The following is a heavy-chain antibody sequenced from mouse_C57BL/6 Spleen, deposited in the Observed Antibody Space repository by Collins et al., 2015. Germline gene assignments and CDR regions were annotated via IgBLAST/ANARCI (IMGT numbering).Heavy chain of an antibody. D-gene: IGHD2-14*01. J-gene: IGHJ4*01. Sequence: QIQLVQSGPELKKPGETVKISCKASGYTFTDYSMHWVKQAPGKGLKWMGWINTETGEPTYADDFKGRFAFSLETSASTAYLQINNLKNEDTATYFCARDGGYRYGYAMDYWGQGTSVTVSS. CDR1: GYTFTDYS. V-gene: IGHV9-2-1*01. CDR3: ARDGGYRYGYAMDY. CDR2: INTETGEP.